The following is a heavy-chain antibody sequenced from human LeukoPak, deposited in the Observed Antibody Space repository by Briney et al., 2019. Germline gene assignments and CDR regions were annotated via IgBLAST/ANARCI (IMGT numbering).Heavy chain of an antibody. CDR1: GFTFSNYW. D-gene: IGHD3-16*01. CDR3: TRAKGGYFFDY. V-gene: IGHV3-74*01. Sequence: RGSLRLSCAASGFTFSNYWVHWVRQVPGKGLVWVSRLNSDGSSTGYADSVKGRFTISRDNAKNTLYLQMNSLRAEDTAVYYCTRAKGGYFFDYWGQGTLVTVSS. CDR2: LNSDGSST. J-gene: IGHJ4*02.